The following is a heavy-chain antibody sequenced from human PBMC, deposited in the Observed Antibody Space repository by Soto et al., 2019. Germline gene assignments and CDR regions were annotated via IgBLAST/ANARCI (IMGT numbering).Heavy chain of an antibody. CDR1: GFTFTNYV. Sequence: PGGSLRLSCTASGFTFTNYVMSWVRQAPGKGLEWVSAISSSGGSTYYADSVKGRFTISRDNSKNTLYLQMNSLRAEDTAVYYCAKEYTVVPYNWFDPWGQGTLVTVSS. CDR2: ISSSGGST. J-gene: IGHJ5*02. V-gene: IGHV3-23*01. CDR3: AKEYTVVPYNWFDP. D-gene: IGHD2-15*01.